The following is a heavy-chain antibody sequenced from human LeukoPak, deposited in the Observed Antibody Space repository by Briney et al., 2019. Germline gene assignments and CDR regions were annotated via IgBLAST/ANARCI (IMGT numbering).Heavy chain of an antibody. CDR2: IYTSGST. D-gene: IGHD1-26*01. CDR1: GGSISSYY. CDR3: ASGEELRTFDI. J-gene: IGHJ3*02. V-gene: IGHV4-4*07. Sequence: SETLSLTCTVSGGSISSYYWSWIRQPAGKGLEWIGRIYTSGSTNYNPSLKRRVTMSVDTSKNQFSLKLSSVTAADTAVYYCASGEELRTFDIWGQGTMVTVSS.